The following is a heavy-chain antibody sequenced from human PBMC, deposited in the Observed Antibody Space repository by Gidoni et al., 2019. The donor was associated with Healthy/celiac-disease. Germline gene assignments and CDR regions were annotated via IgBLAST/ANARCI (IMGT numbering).Heavy chain of an antibody. V-gene: IGHV3-30-3*01. D-gene: IGHD2-2*01. Sequence: GFTFSSYAMHWVRQAPGKGLEWVAVISYDGSNKYYADSVKGRFTISRDNSKNTLYLQMNSLRAEDTAVYYCAREVVPAAMYYYYGMDVWGQGPTVTVSS. CDR3: AREVVPAAMYYYYGMDV. J-gene: IGHJ6*02. CDR2: ISYDGSNK. CDR1: GFTFSSYA.